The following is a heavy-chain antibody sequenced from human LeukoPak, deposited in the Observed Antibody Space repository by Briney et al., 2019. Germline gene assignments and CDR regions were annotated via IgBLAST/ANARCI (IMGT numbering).Heavy chain of an antibody. CDR3: ARQPANTAAFDI. Sequence: SETLSLTCTVSGGSINAYYWSWIRQPPGKGLEWIAYVRDNGENNYNPSLKSRVAISLDTANNQISLRLNFVTAADTAIYYCARQPANTAAFDIWGLGTMVTVSS. J-gene: IGHJ3*02. D-gene: IGHD5-18*01. CDR1: GGSINAYY. CDR2: VRDNGEN. V-gene: IGHV4-59*08.